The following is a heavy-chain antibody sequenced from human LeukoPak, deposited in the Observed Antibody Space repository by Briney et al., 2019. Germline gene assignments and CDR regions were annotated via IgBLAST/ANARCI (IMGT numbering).Heavy chain of an antibody. Sequence: ASVKVSCKASGYTFSSYFMHWVRQAPGQGLEWMGIINPSGGTTNYAQKFQGRVTMTRDTSTSTVYMELSSLRSEDTAVYYCARNYYDSSGYYYHDYWGQGTLVTVSS. D-gene: IGHD3-22*01. CDR3: ARNYYDSSGYYYHDY. J-gene: IGHJ4*02. CDR2: INPSGGTT. V-gene: IGHV1-46*01. CDR1: GYTFSSYF.